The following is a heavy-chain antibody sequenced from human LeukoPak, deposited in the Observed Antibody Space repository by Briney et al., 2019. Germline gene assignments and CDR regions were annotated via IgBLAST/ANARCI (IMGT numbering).Heavy chain of an antibody. J-gene: IGHJ4*02. CDR3: AREADPTRIHRPYYFDY. CDR2: IKPSGGST. Sequence: ASVKVSCKASGYTFTSYYMHWVRQAPGQGLECMGIIKPSGGSTSYAQKFQGRVTMTRDTSTSTVYMELSSLRSEDTAVYYCAREADPTRIHRPYYFDYWGQGTLVTVSS. CDR1: GYTFTSYY. V-gene: IGHV1-46*01.